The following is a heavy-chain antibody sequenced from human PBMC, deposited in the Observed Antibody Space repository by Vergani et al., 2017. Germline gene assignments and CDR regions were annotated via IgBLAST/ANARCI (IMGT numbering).Heavy chain of an antibody. CDR3: AKVGLDYGDSGADI. Sequence: EVQLVESGGGLVKPGGSLRLSCAASGFTFSNAWMSWVRQAPGKGLEWVSAISGSGGSTYYADSVKGRFTISRDNSKNTLYLQMNSLRAEDTAVYYCAKVGLDYGDSGADIWGQGTMVTVSS. V-gene: IGHV3-23*04. CDR1: GFTFSNAW. J-gene: IGHJ3*02. CDR2: ISGSGGST. D-gene: IGHD4-17*01.